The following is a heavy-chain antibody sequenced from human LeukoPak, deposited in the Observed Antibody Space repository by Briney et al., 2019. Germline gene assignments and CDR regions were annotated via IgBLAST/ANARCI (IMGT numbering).Heavy chain of an antibody. CDR1: GFTFSSYA. CDR2: ISGSGGST. CDR3: AKALHYDFWSGYPGVDP. D-gene: IGHD3-3*01. V-gene: IGHV3-23*01. Sequence: GGSLRLSXAASGFTFSSYAMSWVRQAPGKGLEWVSAISGSGGSTYYADSVKGRFTISRDNSKNTLYLQMNSLRAEDTAVYYCAKALHYDFWSGYPGVDPWGQGTLVTVSS. J-gene: IGHJ5*02.